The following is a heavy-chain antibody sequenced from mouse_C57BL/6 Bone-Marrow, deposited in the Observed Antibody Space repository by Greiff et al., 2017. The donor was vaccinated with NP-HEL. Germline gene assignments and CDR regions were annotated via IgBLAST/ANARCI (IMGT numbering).Heavy chain of an antibody. V-gene: IGHV1-19*01. Sequence: VQLQQSGPVLVKPGASVKMSCKASGYTFTDYYMNWVKQSHGKSLEWIGVINPYNGGTSYNQKFKGKATLTVDKSSSTAYMELNSLTSEDSAVYYGARFDGYYVRFAYWGQGTLVTVSA. CDR2: INPYNGGT. CDR3: ARFDGYYVRFAY. J-gene: IGHJ3*01. D-gene: IGHD2-3*01. CDR1: GYTFTDYY.